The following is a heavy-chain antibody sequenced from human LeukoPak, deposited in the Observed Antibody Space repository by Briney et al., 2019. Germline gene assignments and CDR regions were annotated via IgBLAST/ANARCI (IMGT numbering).Heavy chain of an antibody. D-gene: IGHD2-21*02. Sequence: GGSLRLSCAASGFTFSSYWMSWVRQAPGKGLEWVANIKQDGSEKYYVDSVKGRFTISRDNAKNSLYLQMNSLRAEDTAVYYCARNGAPVVTAITPYYYYMDVWGKGTTVTISS. J-gene: IGHJ6*03. CDR2: IKQDGSEK. V-gene: IGHV3-7*01. CDR3: ARNGAPVVTAITPYYYYMDV. CDR1: GFTFSSYW.